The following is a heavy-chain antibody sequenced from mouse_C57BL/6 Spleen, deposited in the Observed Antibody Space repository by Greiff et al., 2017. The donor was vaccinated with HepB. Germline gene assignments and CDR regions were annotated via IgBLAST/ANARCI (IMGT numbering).Heavy chain of an antibody. V-gene: IGHV1-74*01. J-gene: IGHJ3*01. Sequence: QVHVKQPGAELVKPGASVKVSCKASGYTFTSYWMHWVKQRPGQGLEWIGRIHPSDSDTNYNQKFKGKATLTVDKSSSTAYMQLSSLTSEDSAVYYCATNPYDYDLAWFAYWGQGTLVTVSA. D-gene: IGHD2-4*01. CDR1: GYTFTSYW. CDR3: ATNPYDYDLAWFAY. CDR2: IHPSDSDT.